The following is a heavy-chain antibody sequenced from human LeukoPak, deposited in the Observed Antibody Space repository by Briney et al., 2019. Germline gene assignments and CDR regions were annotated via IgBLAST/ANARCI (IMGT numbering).Heavy chain of an antibody. V-gene: IGHV4-59*01. CDR1: DDSITMYY. CDR3: ARYYYDSSGYFDY. J-gene: IGHJ4*02. Sequence: SETLSLTCTVSDDSITMYYWTWIRQPPGKGLEWIGYVDHTGSTKFNPSLNGRVSISRDTSNNFFSLRLRSVTAADTAVYYCARYYYDSSGYFDYWGQGTLVTVSS. D-gene: IGHD3-22*01. CDR2: VDHTGST.